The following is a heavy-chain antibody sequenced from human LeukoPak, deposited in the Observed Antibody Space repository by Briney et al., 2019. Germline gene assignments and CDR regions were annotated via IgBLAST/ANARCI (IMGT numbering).Heavy chain of an antibody. D-gene: IGHD6-19*01. CDR1: GGPIRTYQ. J-gene: IGHJ6*03. V-gene: IGHV4-59*08. CDR3: ARGIAVAGTYFDYYYMDV. CDR2: IHYSGSA. Sequence: IPSETLSLTCTVSGGPIRTYQWSWIRQPPGKGLEWIGNIHYSGSANYNPSLKSRVTISVDTSKNQFSLKLSSVTAADTAVYYCARGIAVAGTYFDYYYMDVWGKGTTVTISS.